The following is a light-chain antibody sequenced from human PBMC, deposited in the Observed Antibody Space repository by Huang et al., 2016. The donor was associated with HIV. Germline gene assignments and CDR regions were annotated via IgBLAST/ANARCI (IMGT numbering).Light chain of an antibody. V-gene: IGKV1-39*01. CDR1: QNIYNY. J-gene: IGKJ4*01. CDR3: QQTYNGFT. Sequence: DIQMTQSPASLSASVGDRVTITCRASQNIYNYLNWYQQRPGKAPKLLIYAAYTLQSGVPSTVSGSGSGSEFTLTISTLQPEDFATYYCQQTYNGFTFGGGTKVEIK. CDR2: AAY.